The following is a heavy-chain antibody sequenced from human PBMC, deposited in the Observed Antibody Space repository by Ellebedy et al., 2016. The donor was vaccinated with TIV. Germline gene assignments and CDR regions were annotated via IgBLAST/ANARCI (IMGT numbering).Heavy chain of an antibody. CDR1: GDSITSSNW. D-gene: IGHD6-19*01. CDR2: IYHSGST. Sequence: GSLRLXXAVSGDSITSSNWWHWLRQSPGKGLEWIGEIYHSGSTNYHPSLQSRVTISVDKSKNHFSLTLTSVTAADTAVYYCARDPRTTSVAGFDSWGQGVLVVVSS. CDR3: ARDPRTTSVAGFDS. V-gene: IGHV4-4*02. J-gene: IGHJ4*02.